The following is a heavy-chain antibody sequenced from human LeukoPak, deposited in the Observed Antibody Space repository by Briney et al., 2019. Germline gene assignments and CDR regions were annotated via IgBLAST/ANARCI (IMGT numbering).Heavy chain of an antibody. V-gene: IGHV3-30*03. J-gene: IGHJ4*02. CDR2: ISYDGSNK. D-gene: IGHD2-2*01. CDR1: GFTFSSYG. Sequence: PGGSLRLSCAASGFTFSSYGMHWVRQAPGKGLEWVAVISYDGSNKYYADSVKGRFTISRDNSKNTLYLQTNSLRAEDTAVYYCARARVVVVPAATPIYYFDYWGRGTLVTVSS. CDR3: ARARVVVVPAATPIYYFDY.